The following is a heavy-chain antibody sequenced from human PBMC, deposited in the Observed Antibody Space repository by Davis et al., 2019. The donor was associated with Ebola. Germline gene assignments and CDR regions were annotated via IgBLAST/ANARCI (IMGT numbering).Heavy chain of an antibody. D-gene: IGHD6-13*01. J-gene: IGHJ4*02. CDR1: GGSISSYY. CDR3: ARTVGIAAPFDY. CDR2: IYYSGST. V-gene: IGHV4-59*01. Sequence: PSETLSLTCTVSGGSISSYYWSWIRQPPGKGLEWIGYIYYSGSTNYNPSLKSRVTISVDTSKNQFSLRLSSVTAADTAVYYCARTVGIAAPFDYWGQGTLVTVSS.